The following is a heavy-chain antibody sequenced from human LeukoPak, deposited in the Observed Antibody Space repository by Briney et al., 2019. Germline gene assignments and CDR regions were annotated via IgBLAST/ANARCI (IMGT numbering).Heavy chain of an antibody. CDR3: ARDPTGTFPFDY. J-gene: IGHJ4*02. Sequence: SQTLSPTCAISGDSVSSNSAAWNWIRQSPSRGLEWLGRTYYRSKWYNEYAPSVKSRITINPDTSKNQFSLQLNSVTLEDTAFYYCARDPTGTFPFDYWGQGALVTVSS. D-gene: IGHD1-1*01. V-gene: IGHV6-1*01. CDR2: TYYRSKWYN. CDR1: GDSVSSNSAA.